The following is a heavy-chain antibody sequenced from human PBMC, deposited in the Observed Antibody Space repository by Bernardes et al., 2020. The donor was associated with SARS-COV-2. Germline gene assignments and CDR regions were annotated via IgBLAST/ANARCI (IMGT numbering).Heavy chain of an antibody. CDR3: AKSALLDSNYYGMDV. CDR2: ISAGGGTT. CDR1: GFTFSNYA. J-gene: IGHJ6*02. V-gene: IGHV3-23*01. D-gene: IGHD4-4*01. Sequence: GGSLRLSCAASGFTFSNYAMSWVRQPPGKGLEWVSTISAGGGTTYHADSVKGRFTISRDNSKNTLSLQMNSLRAEDTAVYYCAKSALLDSNYYGMDVWGQGTTVTVSS.